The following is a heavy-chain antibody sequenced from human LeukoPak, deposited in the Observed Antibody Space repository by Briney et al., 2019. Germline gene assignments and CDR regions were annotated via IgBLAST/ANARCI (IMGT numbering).Heavy chain of an antibody. D-gene: IGHD2-15*01. Sequence: KAGGSLRLSCAASGFTFNDYSMNWVRQAPGKGLEWVSNIISRGDTTHYADSVKGRFSISRDNAKNSVFLQLNSLRAEDTAVYYCARGRGYCSGASCDIDYWGQGTLVTVSS. CDR2: IISRGDTT. CDR3: ARGRGYCSGASCDIDY. V-gene: IGHV3-48*04. J-gene: IGHJ4*02. CDR1: GFTFNDYS.